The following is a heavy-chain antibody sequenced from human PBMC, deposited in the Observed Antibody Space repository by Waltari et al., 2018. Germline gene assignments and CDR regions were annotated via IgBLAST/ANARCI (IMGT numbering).Heavy chain of an antibody. CDR2: ILNDGSIK. Sequence: QVQLVESGGGVVQPGRSLRLSCAASGFTFTSYAMHWVRQAPGKGLEGVALILNDGSIKYEADTVKGRFTIDRDNSKNTLYLEMNSLRADDTAVYYCARSRGGRYYCDYWGQGTLVTVSS. CDR1: GFTFTSYA. D-gene: IGHD3-10*01. J-gene: IGHJ4*02. CDR3: ARSRGGRYYCDY. V-gene: IGHV3-30*01.